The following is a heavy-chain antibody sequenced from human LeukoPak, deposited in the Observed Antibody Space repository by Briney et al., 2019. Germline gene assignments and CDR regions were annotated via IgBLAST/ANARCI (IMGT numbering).Heavy chain of an antibody. D-gene: IGHD6-13*01. CDR2: INPSGGST. J-gene: IGHJ4*02. CDR3: ARGSSWYPFDY. V-gene: IGHV1-46*01. Sequence: ASAKVSCKASGYTFTSHYMHWVRQAPGQGLEWMGIINPSGGSTSYAQKFQGRVTMTRDTSTSTVYMELSSLRSEDTAVYYCARGSSWYPFDYWGQGTLVTVSS. CDR1: GYTFTSHY.